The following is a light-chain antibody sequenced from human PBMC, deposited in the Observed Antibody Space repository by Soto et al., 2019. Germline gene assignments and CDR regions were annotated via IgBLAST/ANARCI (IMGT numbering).Light chain of an antibody. CDR2: AVT. J-gene: IGLJ2*01. CDR3: SSWATSSTLL. CDR1: NSDIGAFDY. Sequence: QSALTQPASVSGSPGQSITISCTGSNSDIGAFDYVAWYQQYPGGAPKLIIFAVTDRPSGVSDRFSGSKSGNTASLTISGLQAGDEADYYCSSWATSSTLLFGGGTKLTV. V-gene: IGLV2-14*03.